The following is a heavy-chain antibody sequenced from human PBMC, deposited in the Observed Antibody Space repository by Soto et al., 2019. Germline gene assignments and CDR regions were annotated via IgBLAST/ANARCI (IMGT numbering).Heavy chain of an antibody. CDR2: ISSSSSYI. Sequence: EVQLVESGGGLVKPGGSLRLSCAASGFTFSSYSMNWVRQAPGKGLEWVSSISSSSSYIYYADSVKSRFTISRDNAKHPLYLQMNSLSAEDTAVYYCASAGDHDYAAASPWGEGTLVTVCS. CDR3: ASAGDHDYAAASP. V-gene: IGHV3-21*01. CDR1: GFTFSSYS. D-gene: IGHD4-17*01. J-gene: IGHJ5*02.